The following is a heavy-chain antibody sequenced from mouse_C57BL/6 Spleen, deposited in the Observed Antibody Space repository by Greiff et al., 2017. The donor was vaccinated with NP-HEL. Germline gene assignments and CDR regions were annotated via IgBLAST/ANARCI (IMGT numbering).Heavy chain of an antibody. Sequence: VKLVESGPGLVAPSQSLSITCTVSGFSLTSYAISWVRQPPGKGLEWLGVIWTGGGTNYNSALKSRLSISKDNSKSQVFLKMNSLQTDDTARYYCARNGDYYGRSGGYFDVWGTGTTVTVSS. D-gene: IGHD1-1*01. J-gene: IGHJ1*03. CDR2: IWTGGGT. V-gene: IGHV2-9-1*01. CDR3: ARNGDYYGRSGGYFDV. CDR1: GFSLTSYA.